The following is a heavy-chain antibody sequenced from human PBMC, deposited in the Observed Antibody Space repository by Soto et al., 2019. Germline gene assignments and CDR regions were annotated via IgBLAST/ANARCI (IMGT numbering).Heavy chain of an antibody. Sequence: WWPLRLSCVASVFTFSSHAMSLVRQAPGKGLEWVSAISGSGGSTHYADSVKGRFTISRDNSKNTLYLQMNSLRAEDTAVYYCAKDKTCWSAPNWFDPGGQGTLFT. CDR3: AKDKTCWSAPNWFDP. J-gene: IGHJ5*02. CDR1: VFTFSSHA. D-gene: IGHD3-3*01. V-gene: IGHV3-23*01. CDR2: ISGSGGST.